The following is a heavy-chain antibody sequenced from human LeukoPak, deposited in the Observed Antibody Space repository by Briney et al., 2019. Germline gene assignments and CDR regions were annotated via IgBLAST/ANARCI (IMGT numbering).Heavy chain of an antibody. D-gene: IGHD3-3*01. V-gene: IGHV4-34*01. CDR3: AKFYDFWSGYFGF. J-gene: IGHJ4*02. CDR2: INHSGST. CDR1: GGSFSGYY. Sequence: SETLSLTCAVYGGSFSGYYWSWIRQPPGKGLEWIGEINHSGSTNYNPSLKSRVTISVDTSKNQFSLKLSSVTAADTAVYYCAKFYDFWSGYFGFWGQGTLVTVSS.